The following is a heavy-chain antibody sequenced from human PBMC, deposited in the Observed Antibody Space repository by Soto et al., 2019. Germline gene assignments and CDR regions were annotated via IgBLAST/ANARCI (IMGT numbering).Heavy chain of an antibody. CDR1: GGTFSSYA. V-gene: IGHV1-69*13. CDR3: ARATPKTPDIVVVPAAPYNWFDP. J-gene: IGHJ5*02. Sequence: SVKVSCKASGGTFSSYAISWVRQAPGQGLEWVGGIIPIFGTANYAQKFQGRVTITADESTSTAYMELSSLRSEDTAVYYCARATPKTPDIVVVPAAPYNWFDPWGQGTLVTVSS. CDR2: IIPIFGTA. D-gene: IGHD2-2*01.